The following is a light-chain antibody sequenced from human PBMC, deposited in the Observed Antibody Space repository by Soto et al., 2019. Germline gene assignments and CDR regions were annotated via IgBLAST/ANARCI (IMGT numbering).Light chain of an antibody. Sequence: QLVLTQPASVSGSPGQSITISCTGTSSDVGDYNFVSWYQQHPGKAPKLMFYDVSNRPSGVSDRFSGSKSGNTASLAISGLQAEDEGDYYCSSYTSSGTLVLFGGGTKVTVL. CDR2: DVS. J-gene: IGLJ2*01. CDR1: SSDVGDYNF. CDR3: SSYTSSGTLVL. V-gene: IGLV2-14*01.